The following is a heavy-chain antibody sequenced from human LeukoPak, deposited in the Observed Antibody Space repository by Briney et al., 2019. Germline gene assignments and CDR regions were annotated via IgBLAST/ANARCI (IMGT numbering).Heavy chain of an antibody. D-gene: IGHD1-14*01. CDR3: ARGKLGYYYFSMDV. V-gene: IGHV1-69*05. CDR1: GSSFNSYA. J-gene: IGHJ6*03. Sequence: SVKVSCVASGSSFNSYAISWVRQAPGQGLEWLGGIIPIFGTTKYGQKFQGRVTMTTDESTSTAYMELRSLRSDDTAVYYCARGKLGYYYFSMDVWGRGTTVTVSS. CDR2: IIPIFGTT.